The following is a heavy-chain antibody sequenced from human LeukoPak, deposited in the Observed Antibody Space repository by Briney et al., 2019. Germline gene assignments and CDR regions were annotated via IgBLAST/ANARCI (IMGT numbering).Heavy chain of an antibody. CDR2: ISWNSGSI. Sequence: GGSLRLSCAASGFTFDDYVMHWVRHAPGKGLEWVSGISWNSGSIGYADSVKGRFTIYRDNAKNSLYLQMNSLRPEDTALYYCAKMPTPIYYDSSGSGDYFDYWGQGTLVTVSS. CDR1: GFTFDDYV. J-gene: IGHJ4*02. D-gene: IGHD3-22*01. V-gene: IGHV3-9*01. CDR3: AKMPTPIYYDSSGSGDYFDY.